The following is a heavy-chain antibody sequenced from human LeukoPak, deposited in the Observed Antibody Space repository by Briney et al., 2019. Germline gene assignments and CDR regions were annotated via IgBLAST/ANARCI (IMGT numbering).Heavy chain of an antibody. CDR1: GFMFDDYA. D-gene: IGHD1-1*01. CDR3: TGNRGGQLTFDY. J-gene: IGHJ4*02. V-gene: IGHV3-49*04. Sequence: GGSLRLSCTGSGFMFDDYALTWVRQAPGKGLEWISFIRSKGYGGTTDYAASVKGRFTVSRDDSKGVLYLQMNSLKTDDTAVYFCTGNRGGQLTFDYWGRGTQVTVSS. CDR2: IRSKGYGGTT.